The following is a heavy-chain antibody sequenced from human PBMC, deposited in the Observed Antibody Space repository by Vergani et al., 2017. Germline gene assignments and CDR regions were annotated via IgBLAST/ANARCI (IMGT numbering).Heavy chain of an antibody. D-gene: IGHD3-3*01. CDR3: ARGVGLEWPPVDY. CDR1: GYTFTGYY. CDR2: INSNSGGT. J-gene: IGHJ4*02. Sequence: QVQLVQSGAEVKKPGASVKVSCKASGYTFTGYYMHWVRQAPGQGLEWMGWINSNSGGTNYAQKFQGRVTMSRDTSISPAYMELSRLGSDDTAVYYCARGVGLEWPPVDYWGQGTLVTVSS. V-gene: IGHV1-2*02.